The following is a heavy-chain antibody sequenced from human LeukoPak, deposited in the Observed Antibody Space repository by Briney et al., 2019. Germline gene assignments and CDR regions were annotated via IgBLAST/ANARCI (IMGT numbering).Heavy chain of an antibody. J-gene: IGHJ5*01. CDR3: AKNPSLGTYFRFDS. Sequence: GGSLRLSCTASGVTFINYAVSWVRQVPGKGLEWVSAISGSGGTTYYADSVKGRFTISRDNSKNTLYLQMNSLRAEDTAIYYCAKNPSLGTYFRFDSWGQGTLVTVSS. CDR1: GVTFINYA. V-gene: IGHV3-23*01. CDR2: ISGSGGTT. D-gene: IGHD2/OR15-2a*01.